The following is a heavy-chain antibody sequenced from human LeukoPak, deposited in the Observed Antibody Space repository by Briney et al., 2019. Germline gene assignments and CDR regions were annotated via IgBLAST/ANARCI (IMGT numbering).Heavy chain of an antibody. J-gene: IGHJ4*02. CDR2: ISFDGGDK. CDR3: ARDQNEGYGDYFYYFDY. V-gene: IGHV3-30*03. Sequence: PGGSLRLSCAASEFTFSIYGMHWVRQAPGKGLEWVAVISFDGGDKVYADSVKGRVTISRDNSKNTLSLQMNSLRAEDTAVYYCARDQNEGYGDYFYYFDYWGQGTLVTVSS. D-gene: IGHD4-17*01. CDR1: EFTFSIYG.